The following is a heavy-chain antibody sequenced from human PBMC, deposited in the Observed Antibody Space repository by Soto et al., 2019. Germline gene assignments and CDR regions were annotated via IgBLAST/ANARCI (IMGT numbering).Heavy chain of an antibody. CDR3: ARPGYCSSTSCYLGY. CDR1: GYGFTSYW. D-gene: IGHD2-2*01. CDR2: IYPGDSDT. Sequence: PGESLKISCKGSGYGFTSYWIGWVRQMPGKGLGWMGIIYPGDSDTRYSPSFQGQVTISADKSISTAYLQWSSLKASDTAMYYCARPGYCSSTSCYLGYWGQGTLVTVSS. V-gene: IGHV5-51*01. J-gene: IGHJ4*02.